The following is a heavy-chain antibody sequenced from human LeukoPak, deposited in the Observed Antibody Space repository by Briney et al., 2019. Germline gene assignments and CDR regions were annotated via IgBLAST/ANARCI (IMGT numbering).Heavy chain of an antibody. CDR2: ISYDGSNK. V-gene: IGHV3-30*18. D-gene: IGHD3-10*01. J-gene: IGHJ4*02. CDR3: AKDVYGSGSDY. CDR1: GFTFSSYG. Sequence: GGSLRLSCAASGFTFSSYGMHGVRQAPGKGLEWVAVISYDGSNKYYADSVKGRFTISRDNSKNTLYLQMNSLRAEDTAVYYCAKDVYGSGSDYWGQGTLVTVSS.